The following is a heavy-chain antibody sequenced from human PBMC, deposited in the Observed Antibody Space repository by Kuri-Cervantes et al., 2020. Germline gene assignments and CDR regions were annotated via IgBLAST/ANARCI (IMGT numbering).Heavy chain of an antibody. CDR1: GFTFSDHY. J-gene: IGHJ4*02. Sequence: GESLKISCAASGFTFSDHYMSWIRQAPGKGLEWVSYISLSGASMNYADSVKGRFTISRDNAKNSLYLQMNSLRAEDTAIYYCARAWSWGWDYWGQGTLVTVSS. V-gene: IGHV3-11*04. CDR3: ARAWSWGWDY. D-gene: IGHD7-27*01. CDR2: ISLSGASM.